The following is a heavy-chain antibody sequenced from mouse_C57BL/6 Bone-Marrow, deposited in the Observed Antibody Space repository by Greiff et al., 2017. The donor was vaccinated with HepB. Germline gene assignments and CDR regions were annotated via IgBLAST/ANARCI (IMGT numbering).Heavy chain of an antibody. CDR2: INPSNGGT. D-gene: IGHD2-3*01. CDR1: GYTFTSYW. CDR3: ARHGYSYWYFDV. J-gene: IGHJ1*03. Sequence: QVQLQQPGTELVKPGASVKLSCKASGYTFTSYWMHWVKQRPGQGLEWIGNINPSNGGTNYNEKFKSKATLTVDKSSSTAYMQLSSLTSEDSAVYFCARHGYSYWYFDVWGTGTTVTVSS. V-gene: IGHV1-53*01.